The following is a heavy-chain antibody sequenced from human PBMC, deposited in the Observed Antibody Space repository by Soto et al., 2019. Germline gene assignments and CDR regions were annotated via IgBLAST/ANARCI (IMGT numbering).Heavy chain of an antibody. Sequence: EVQLLESGGGLVQPGGSLRLSCAASGFTFSSYAMSWVRQAPGKGLEWVSAISGSGGSTYYADSVKGRFTISRDNSKNTLYLQMNSLRAEDTAVYYCAKLMSDGLRYFDWLLSYWGQGTLVTVSS. CDR1: GFTFSSYA. CDR3: AKLMSDGLRYFDWLLSY. V-gene: IGHV3-23*01. D-gene: IGHD3-9*01. CDR2: ISGSGGST. J-gene: IGHJ4*02.